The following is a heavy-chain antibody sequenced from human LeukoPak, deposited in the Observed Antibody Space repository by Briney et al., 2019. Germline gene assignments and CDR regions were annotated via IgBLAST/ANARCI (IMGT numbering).Heavy chain of an antibody. CDR1: GGYISSYY. Sequence: SETLSLTCTVSGGYISSYYWSWIRQPPGKGLEWIGYIYYSGSTNYNPSLKSRVTISVDTSKNQFSLKLSSVTAADTAVYYCARHPGIRYSGSYVDYWGQGTLVTVSS. D-gene: IGHD1-26*01. V-gene: IGHV4-59*08. J-gene: IGHJ4*02. CDR2: IYYSGST. CDR3: ARHPGIRYSGSYVDY.